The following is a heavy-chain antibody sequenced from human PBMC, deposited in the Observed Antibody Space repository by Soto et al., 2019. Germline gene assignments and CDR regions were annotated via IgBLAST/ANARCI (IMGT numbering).Heavy chain of an antibody. J-gene: IGHJ5*02. CDR1: GFTFSNYG. D-gene: IGHD2-15*01. CDR2: IWYDGSNK. Sequence: GSLRLSCAASGFTFSNYGMHWVRQAPGKGLEWLAVIWYDGSNKYYADSVKGRFSISRDNSKNTLYLQMNSLRAEDTAVYYCARAYCSGGSCWAWSNWFDPWGQGT. CDR3: ARAYCSGGSCWAWSNWFDP. V-gene: IGHV3-33*01.